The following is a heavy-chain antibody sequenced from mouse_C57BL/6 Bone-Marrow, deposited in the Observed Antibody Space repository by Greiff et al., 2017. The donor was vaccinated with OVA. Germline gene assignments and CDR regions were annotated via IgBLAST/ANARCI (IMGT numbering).Heavy chain of an antibody. CDR3: ARSIYYGSRDY. D-gene: IGHD2-2*01. V-gene: IGHV1-64*01. Sequence: VQLQQPGAEPVKPGASVKLSCKASGYTFTSYWMHWVKQRPGQGLEWIGMIHPNSGSTNYNEKFKSKATLTVDKSSSTAYMQLSSLTSEDSAVYYCARSIYYGSRDYWGQGTSVTVSS. J-gene: IGHJ4*01. CDR2: IHPNSGST. CDR1: GYTFTSYW.